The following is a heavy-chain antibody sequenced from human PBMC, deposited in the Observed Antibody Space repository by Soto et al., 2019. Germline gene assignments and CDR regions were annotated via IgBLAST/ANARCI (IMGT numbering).Heavy chain of an antibody. CDR2: ISAHNGNT. J-gene: IGHJ4*02. CDR1: GYTFTSYG. V-gene: IGHV1-18*01. CDR3: ARGRYGDY. D-gene: IGHD1-1*01. Sequence: QVHLVQSGAEVKKPGASVKVSCKASGYTFTSYGITWVRQAPGQGLEWMGWISAHNGNTDYAQKLQGRVIVTRDTSTSAASMELSSLLSDDTAVYYCARGRYGDYWGQGALVTVSS.